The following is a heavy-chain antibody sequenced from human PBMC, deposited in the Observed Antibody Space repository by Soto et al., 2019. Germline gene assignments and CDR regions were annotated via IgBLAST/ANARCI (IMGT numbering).Heavy chain of an antibody. Sequence: SETLSLTCTVSGVSISSYFWSWIRPSPGKGLEWIGYIYYNGNTNYNPSLASRVTISVDTPKNHFSLKLNSVTVADTAVYYCARGGASSRWLDPWGQGTLVTVSS. D-gene: IGHD3-10*01. CDR2: IYYNGNT. CDR3: ARGGASSRWLDP. V-gene: IGHV4-59*01. J-gene: IGHJ5*02. CDR1: GVSISSYF.